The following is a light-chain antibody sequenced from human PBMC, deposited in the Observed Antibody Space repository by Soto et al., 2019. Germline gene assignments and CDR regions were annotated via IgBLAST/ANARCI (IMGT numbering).Light chain of an antibody. Sequence: DAVMTQSPLSLPVILGQPASISCRSSQSLVYNDGNTYLNWFQQRPGQSPGRLVYEVSNWDSGVQEIFGGSGSGNDLKLKISRVEAEDFGVYYYKKGTHGRGTFGQGTKVEIK. CDR3: KKGTHGRGT. V-gene: IGKV2D-30*01. CDR2: EVS. CDR1: QSLVYNDGNTY. J-gene: IGKJ1*01.